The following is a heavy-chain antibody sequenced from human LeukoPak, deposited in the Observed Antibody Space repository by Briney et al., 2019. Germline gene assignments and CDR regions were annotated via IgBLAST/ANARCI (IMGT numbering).Heavy chain of an antibody. D-gene: IGHD3-3*01. CDR1: GYTFTNYD. J-gene: IGHJ5*02. Sequence: ASVKVSCKASGYTFTNYDINWVRLATGQGLEWMGWMNPNSGNTGYAQKFQGRVTMTRNTSIGTAYMELSSLRSEDTAVYYCARTYYDFWSGYSPNLNWFDPWGQGTLVTVSS. CDR3: ARTYYDFWSGYSPNLNWFDP. CDR2: MNPNSGNT. V-gene: IGHV1-8*01.